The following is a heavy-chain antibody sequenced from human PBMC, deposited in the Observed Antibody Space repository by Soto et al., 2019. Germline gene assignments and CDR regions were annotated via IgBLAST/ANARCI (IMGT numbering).Heavy chain of an antibody. CDR2: IKQDGSEK. D-gene: IGHD1-1*01. CDR1: GFTFSSYW. Sequence: GGSLRLSCAASGFTFSSYWMSWVRRAPGKGLEWVANIKQDGSEKYYVDSVKGRFTISRDNAKNSLYLQMNSLRAEDTAVYYCASLEYNWNDWQRIVSGHYYYMDVWGKGTTVTVSS. J-gene: IGHJ6*03. V-gene: IGHV3-7*01. CDR3: ASLEYNWNDWQRIVSGHYYYMDV.